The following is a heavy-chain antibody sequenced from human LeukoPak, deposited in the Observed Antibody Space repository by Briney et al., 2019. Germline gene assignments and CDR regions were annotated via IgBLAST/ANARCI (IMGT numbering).Heavy chain of an antibody. D-gene: IGHD1-1*01. V-gene: IGHV3-21*04. CDR2: ISSSSSYI. CDR1: GFTFSSYI. CDR3: AKDPTPGNVY. J-gene: IGHJ4*02. Sequence: GGSLRLSCAASGFTFSSYIMNWVRQAPGKGLEWVSSISSSSSYIYYADSVKGRFTISRDNSKNTLYLQMNSLRAEDTAVYYCAKDPTPGNVYWGQGTLVTVSS.